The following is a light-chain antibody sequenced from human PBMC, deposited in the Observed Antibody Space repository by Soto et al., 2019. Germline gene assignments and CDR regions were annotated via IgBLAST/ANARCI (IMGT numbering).Light chain of an antibody. CDR1: SSDVGAYNY. Sequence: QSVLTQPASVSGSPGQSLTISCTGTSSDVGAYNYVSWYQQHPGKATKLIIYDVNNRPSGVSNRLSGAKSGNTASLTISGLQAEDEADYYCTSYTTSSLYVFGTGTKVTVL. CDR2: DVN. CDR3: TSYTTSSLYV. J-gene: IGLJ1*01. V-gene: IGLV2-14*01.